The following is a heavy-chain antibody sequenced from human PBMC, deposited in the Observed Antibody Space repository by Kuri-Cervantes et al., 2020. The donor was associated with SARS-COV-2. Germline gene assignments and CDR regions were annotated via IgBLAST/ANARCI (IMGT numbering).Heavy chain of an antibody. CDR1: GGSISTYY. D-gene: IGHD5-18*01. Sequence: SETLSLTCTVSGGSISTYYWSWIRQPPGKGPEWIGYLYYSGSTNYNPSLKSRVTISLDTSKNQFSLKLSSVTAADTAVYYCAGDWGYSYAEGAFDIWGQGTMVTVSS. V-gene: IGHV4-59*01. CDR3: AGDWGYSYAEGAFDI. J-gene: IGHJ3*02. CDR2: LYYSGST.